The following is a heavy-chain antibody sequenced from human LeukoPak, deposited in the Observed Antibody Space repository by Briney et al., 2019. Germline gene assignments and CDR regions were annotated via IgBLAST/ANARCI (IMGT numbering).Heavy chain of an antibody. Sequence: GGSLRLSCAASGFTFSSYAMSWVRQAPGKGLEWVSAISGSGGSRYYADSVKGRFTISRDNSKNTLYLQMNSLRAEDTAVYYYAKASCSGGSCYSPIGYWGQGTLVTVSS. CDR1: GFTFSSYA. V-gene: IGHV3-23*01. J-gene: IGHJ4*02. D-gene: IGHD2-15*01. CDR2: ISGSGGSR. CDR3: AKASCSGGSCYSPIGY.